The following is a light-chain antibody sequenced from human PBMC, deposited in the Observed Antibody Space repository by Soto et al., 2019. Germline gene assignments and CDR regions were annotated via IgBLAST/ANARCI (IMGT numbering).Light chain of an antibody. CDR2: GAS. J-gene: IGKJ2*01. CDR3: QQYGSSPYT. CDR1: QSISSSY. V-gene: IGKV3-20*01. Sequence: IVLTQSPGTLSLSPGERATLSCRASQSISSSYLAWYRHKPGQAPRLLIYGASNRATGIPDRLSGSGSGTDFTLTISRLEPEDFAVYYCQQYGSSPYTFGQGTKVDIK.